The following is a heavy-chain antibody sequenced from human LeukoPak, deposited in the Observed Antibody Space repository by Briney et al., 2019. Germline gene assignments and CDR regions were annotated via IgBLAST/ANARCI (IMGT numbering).Heavy chain of an antibody. V-gene: IGHV4-59*01. Sequence: SETLSLTCAVYGGSFSGYYWSWIRQPPGKGLEWIGYIYYSGSTNYNPSLKSRVTISVDTSKNQFSLKLSSVTAADTAVYYCARDVGRTNWGQGTLVTVSS. CDR2: IYYSGST. CDR1: GGSFSGYY. J-gene: IGHJ4*02. D-gene: IGHD2-8*01. CDR3: ARDVGRTN.